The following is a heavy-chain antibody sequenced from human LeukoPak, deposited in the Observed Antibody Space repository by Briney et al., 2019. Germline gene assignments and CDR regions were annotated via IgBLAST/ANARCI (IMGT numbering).Heavy chain of an antibody. Sequence: KPSETLSLTCTVSGGSISSHYWSWIRQSPGKGLEWIGYIYYSGSTNYNPALKSRVSISVDTSKNQFSLRLSSVTAADTAVYYCARDRSLYDDFWSGYYAFDIWGQGTMVTVSS. CDR3: ARDRSLYDDFWSGYYAFDI. CDR1: GGSISSHY. V-gene: IGHV4-59*11. CDR2: IYYSGST. D-gene: IGHD3-3*01. J-gene: IGHJ3*02.